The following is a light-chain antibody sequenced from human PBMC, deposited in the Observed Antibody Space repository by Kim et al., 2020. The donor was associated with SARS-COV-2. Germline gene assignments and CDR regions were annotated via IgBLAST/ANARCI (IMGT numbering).Light chain of an antibody. CDR3: QVWDSTSSHVV. CDR2: NDD. V-gene: IGLV3-21*04. Sequence: SYELTQPPSVSVAPGRTATITCGGNNIGRKAVHWIQQRPGQAPVSVIDNDDIRPSGIPGRFSGSNSGNTASLTISRAEAGDEADHYCQVWDSTSSHVVFG. J-gene: IGLJ1*01. CDR1: NIGRKA.